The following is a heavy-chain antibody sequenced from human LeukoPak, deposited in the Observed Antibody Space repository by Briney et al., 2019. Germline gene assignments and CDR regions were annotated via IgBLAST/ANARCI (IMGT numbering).Heavy chain of an antibody. J-gene: IGHJ3*02. CDR2: IYTSGST. CDR1: GGSISSGSYY. V-gene: IGHV4-61*02. D-gene: IGHD3-22*01. Sequence: SQTLSLTCTVSGGSISSGSYYWSWIRQPAGKGLEWIGRIYTSGSTNYNPSLKSRVTISVDTSKNQFSLKLSSVTAADTAVYYCARGFSDYYDSSGYHDAFDIWGQGTMVTVSS. CDR3: ARGFSDYYDSSGYHDAFDI.